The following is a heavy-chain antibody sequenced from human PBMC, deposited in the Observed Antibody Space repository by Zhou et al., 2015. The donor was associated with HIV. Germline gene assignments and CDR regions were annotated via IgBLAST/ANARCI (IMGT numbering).Heavy chain of an antibody. CDR3: ARGLRYFDWLPYFDY. J-gene: IGHJ4*02. CDR1: XSLRXG. D-gene: IGHD3-9*01. V-gene: IGHV3-33*01. CDR2: SRYDGGNQ. Sequence: QVQLVESGGGAVQPGRSLRLSCATSXSLRXGMHWVRQAPGKGLEWVAFSRYDGGNQYYTDSVKGRFTISRDNAKNSLYLQMNSLRAEDTAVYYCARGLRYFDWLPYFDYWGQGTLVTVSS.